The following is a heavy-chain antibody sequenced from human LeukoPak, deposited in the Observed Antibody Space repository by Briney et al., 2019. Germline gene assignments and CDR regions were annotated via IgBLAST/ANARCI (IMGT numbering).Heavy chain of an antibody. Sequence: GGSLRLSCAASGFTFSSYSMNWDRQAPGKGLEWVSYISSSSSTIYYADSVKGRFTISKDNAKNSLYLQMNSLRAEDTAVYYCARGDSSSWYGVNWFDPWGQGTLVTVSS. V-gene: IGHV3-48*04. CDR2: ISSSSSTI. CDR3: ARGDSSSWYGVNWFDP. CDR1: GFTFSSYS. J-gene: IGHJ5*02. D-gene: IGHD6-13*01.